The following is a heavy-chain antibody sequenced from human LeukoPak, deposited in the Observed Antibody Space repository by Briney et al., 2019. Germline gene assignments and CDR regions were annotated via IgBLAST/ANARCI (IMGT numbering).Heavy chain of an antibody. Sequence: SETLSLTCTVSGVSISSGGYYWSWIRQHPGKGLEWIGYIYYSGSTYYNPSLKSRVTVSVDTSKNQFSLKLSSVTAADTAVYYCASTYCGGDCYDYYYGMDVWGQGTTVTVSS. D-gene: IGHD2-21*02. J-gene: IGHJ6*02. CDR2: IYYSGST. V-gene: IGHV4-31*03. CDR1: GVSISSGGYY. CDR3: ASTYCGGDCYDYYYGMDV.